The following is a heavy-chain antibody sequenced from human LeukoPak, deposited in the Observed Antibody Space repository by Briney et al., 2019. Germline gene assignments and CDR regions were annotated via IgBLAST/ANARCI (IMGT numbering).Heavy chain of an antibody. CDR2: ISGYNGNT. CDR1: GYGFSSYG. J-gene: IGHJ4*02. CDR3: ARVRNWQQLAPVDY. V-gene: IGHV1-18*01. D-gene: IGHD6-13*01. Sequence: ASVKVSCKASGYGFSSYGINWVRQAPGQGLEWMGWISGYNGNTDYAQKSQGRVTMTTDTSTSTAYMELGSLRSDDTAVYYCARVRNWQQLAPVDYWGQGILVTVSS.